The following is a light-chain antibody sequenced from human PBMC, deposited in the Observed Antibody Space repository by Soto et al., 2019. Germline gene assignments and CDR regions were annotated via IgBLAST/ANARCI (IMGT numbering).Light chain of an antibody. CDR2: EVS. V-gene: IGLV2-14*01. Sequence: QSVLTQPASVSGSPGQSITISCTGTSSDVGGYNYVSWYQQRPGKAPKLMIYEVSNRPSGVSNRFSGSKSGNTASLTISGLQAEDEADYYCSSYTSSSTVVFGGGTQLTVL. CDR1: SSDVGGYNY. CDR3: SSYTSSSTVV. J-gene: IGLJ2*01.